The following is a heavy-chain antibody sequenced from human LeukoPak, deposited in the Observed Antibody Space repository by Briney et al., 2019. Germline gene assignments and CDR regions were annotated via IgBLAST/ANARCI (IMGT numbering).Heavy chain of an antibody. CDR3: AGQTCSSTSCYANDAFDI. CDR1: GGSISSSSYY. Sequence: SETLSLTCTVSGGSISSSSYYWGWIRQPPGKGLEWIGSIYYSGSTYYNPSLKSRVTISVDTSKNQFSLKLSSVTAADTAVYYCAGQTCSSTSCYANDAFDIWGQGTMVTVSS. J-gene: IGHJ3*02. CDR2: IYYSGST. V-gene: IGHV4-39*01. D-gene: IGHD2-2*01.